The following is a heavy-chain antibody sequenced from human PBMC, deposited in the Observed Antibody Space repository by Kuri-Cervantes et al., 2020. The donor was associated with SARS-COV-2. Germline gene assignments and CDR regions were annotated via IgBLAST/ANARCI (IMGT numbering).Heavy chain of an antibody. J-gene: IGHJ4*02. CDR2: IYHSGSN. V-gene: IGHV4-39*07. CDR3: GKVSWLQLWLRYSDS. CDR1: GGSISSSSYY. D-gene: IGHD5-24*01. Sequence: GSLRLSCTVSGGSISSSSYYWGWIRQPPGKGLEWIGSIYHSGSNYYSPSLKSRVTISVDTSKNQFSLKLSTVTAADTAVYYCGKVSWLQLWLRYSDSWGQGTLVTVSS.